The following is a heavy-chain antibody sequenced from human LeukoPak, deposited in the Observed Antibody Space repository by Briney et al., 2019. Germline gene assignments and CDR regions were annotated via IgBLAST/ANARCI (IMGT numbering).Heavy chain of an antibody. D-gene: IGHD3-9*01. CDR3: ARGFYDILTGYLFNAFDI. CDR2: INHSGST. CDR1: GGSFSGYY. Sequence: SETLSLTCAVYGGSFSGYYWSWIRQPPGKGLEWIGEINHSGSTNYNPSLKSRVTISVDTSKNQFSLNLSSVTAADTAVYYCARGFYDILTGYLFNAFDIWGQGTMVTASS. J-gene: IGHJ3*02. V-gene: IGHV4-34*01.